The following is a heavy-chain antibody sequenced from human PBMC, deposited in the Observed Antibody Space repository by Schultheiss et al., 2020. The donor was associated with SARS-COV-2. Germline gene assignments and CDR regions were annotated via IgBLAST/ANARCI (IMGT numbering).Heavy chain of an antibody. J-gene: IGHJ6*03. V-gene: IGHV4-59*12. Sequence: SETLSLTCTVSGGSISSYYWSWIRQPPGKGLEWIGYIYYSGSTNYNPSLKSRVTISVDTSKNQFSLKLSSVTAADTAVYYCARDRGWNYGYYYYYYMDVWGKGTTVTVSS. D-gene: IGHD1-7*01. CDR2: IYYSGST. CDR3: ARDRGWNYGYYYYYYMDV. CDR1: GGSISSYY.